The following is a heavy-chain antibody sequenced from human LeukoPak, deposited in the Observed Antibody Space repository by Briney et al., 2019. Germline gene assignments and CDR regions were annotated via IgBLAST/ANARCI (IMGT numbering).Heavy chain of an antibody. D-gene: IGHD2-15*01. CDR2: INHSGST. Sequence: SETLSLTCAVYGGSFSGYYWSWIRQPPGKGLEWIGEINHSGSTNYNPSLKSRVTISVDTSKNQFSLKLSSVTAADTAVYYCARGTVVVVAARGDFDYWGRETLVTVSS. CDR1: GGSFSGYY. CDR3: ARGTVVVVAARGDFDY. V-gene: IGHV4-34*01. J-gene: IGHJ4*02.